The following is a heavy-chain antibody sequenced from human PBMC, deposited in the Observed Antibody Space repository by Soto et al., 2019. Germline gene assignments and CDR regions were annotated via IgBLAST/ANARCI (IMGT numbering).Heavy chain of an antibody. J-gene: IGHJ6*02. CDR2: IWYDGSNK. Sequence: GGSLRLSCAASGFTFSSYGMHWARQAPGKGLEWVAVIWYDGSNKYYADSVKGRFTISRDNSKNTLYLQMNSLRAEDTAVYYCARDLVNRGTYYYGMDVWGQGTTVTVSS. V-gene: IGHV3-33*01. CDR3: ARDLVNRGTYYYGMDV. CDR1: GFTFSSYG. D-gene: IGHD2-15*01.